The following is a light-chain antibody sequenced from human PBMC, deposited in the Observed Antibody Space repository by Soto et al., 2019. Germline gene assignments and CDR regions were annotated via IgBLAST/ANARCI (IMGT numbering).Light chain of an antibody. V-gene: IGKV1-5*01. CDR2: AAS. J-gene: IGKJ5*01. CDR3: QHYDGYPQI. Sequence: DIQMTQSPSTLSASVGDRVSITCRASQSVSSWLAWYQQKPGKAPKTLIYAASSLHSGVPSRFSGSGSGTDFTLTISSLQPEDFATYYCQHYDGYPQIFGQGTRLEIK. CDR1: QSVSSW.